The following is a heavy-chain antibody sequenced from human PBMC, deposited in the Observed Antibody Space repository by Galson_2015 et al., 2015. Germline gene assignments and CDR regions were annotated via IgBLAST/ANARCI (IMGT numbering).Heavy chain of an antibody. CDR2: IHYSGST. CDR3: ARVGSSGWYASSYFQN. J-gene: IGHJ1*01. CDR1: GGSISGSY. V-gene: IGHV4-59*01. D-gene: IGHD6-19*01. Sequence: SETLSLTCTVSGGSISGSYWNWIRQSPGRGLEWIGYIHYSGSTNYSPSLKSRVTMSVDMPNNQFSLKLNSLTAADTAVYYCARVGSSGWYASSYFQNWGQGALVTVSS.